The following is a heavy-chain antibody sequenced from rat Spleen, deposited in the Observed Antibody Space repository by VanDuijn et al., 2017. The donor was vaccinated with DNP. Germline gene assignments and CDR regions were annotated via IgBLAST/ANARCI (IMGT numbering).Heavy chain of an antibody. D-gene: IGHD1-12*01. CDR3: ARHRTIMPYYYAMDA. CDR2: INYDGSNT. J-gene: IGHJ4*01. V-gene: IGHV5-7*01. Sequence: EVQLVESGGGLLQPGRSLKLSCAASGFTFSDHNMAWVRQAPKKGLEWVATINYDGSNTYYRDSVKGRFTISRDNAQSTLYLQMDSLRSEDTATYYCARHRTIMPYYYAMDAWGQGASVTVSS. CDR1: GFTFSDHN.